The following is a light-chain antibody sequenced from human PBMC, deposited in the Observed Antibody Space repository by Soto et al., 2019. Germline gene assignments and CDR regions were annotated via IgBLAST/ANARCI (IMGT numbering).Light chain of an antibody. CDR1: QGISNY. J-gene: IGKJ5*01. V-gene: IGKV1-27*01. CDR3: QTYNSAPIT. Sequence: DIQLTQSPSSLSASVGDRVTITCRASQGISNYLAWYQQKPGKVPKLLIYAASTLQSVVPSRFSGSGSGTDFTLTISSLQPEDVATYYCQTYNSAPITFGHGTRLESK. CDR2: AAS.